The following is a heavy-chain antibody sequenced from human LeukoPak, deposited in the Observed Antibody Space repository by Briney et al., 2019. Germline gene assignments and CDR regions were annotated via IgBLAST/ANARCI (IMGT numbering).Heavy chain of an antibody. CDR3: ARGRSGLAAAAVYDY. J-gene: IGHJ4*02. CDR2: INPKSGRT. Sequence: ASVKVSCKASGYTFTSSDINCVRQATGQGLEWMGWINPKSGRTGYAKKFQARVSMTMNTSISTAYMEVSSLRFEDTAVYYCARGRSGLAAAAVYDYWGQGTLITVSS. D-gene: IGHD6-13*01. V-gene: IGHV1-8*01. CDR1: GYTFTSSD.